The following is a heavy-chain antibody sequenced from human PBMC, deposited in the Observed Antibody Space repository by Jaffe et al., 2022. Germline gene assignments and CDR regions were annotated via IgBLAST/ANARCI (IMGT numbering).Heavy chain of an antibody. CDR1: GFTFGDYA. CDR2: IRSKAYGGTT. CDR3: TRAGPLRFLEWLLYFDY. V-gene: IGHV3-49*03. Sequence: EVQLVESGGGLVQPGRSLRLSCTASGFTFGDYAMSWFRQAPGKGLEWVGFIRSKAYGGTTEYAASVKGRFTISRDDSKSIAYLQMNSLKTEDTAVYYCTRAGPLRFLEWLLYFDYWGQGTLVTVSS. D-gene: IGHD3-3*01. J-gene: IGHJ4*02.